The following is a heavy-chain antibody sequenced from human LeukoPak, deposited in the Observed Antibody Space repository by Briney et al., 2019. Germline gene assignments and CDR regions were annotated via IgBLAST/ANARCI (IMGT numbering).Heavy chain of an antibody. CDR1: GGSISSYY. D-gene: IGHD6-19*01. J-gene: IGHJ4*02. CDR2: IYHSGRT. Sequence: SETLSLTCTVSGGSISSYYWSWIRQPPGKGLEWIGFIYHSGRTHYNPSLQSRVTISVDTSKNHFSLKLNSVTAADTAVYYCARVLLGAGAGSVYFDYRGQGTLVTVSS. CDR3: ARVLLGAGAGSVYFDY. V-gene: IGHV4-59*12.